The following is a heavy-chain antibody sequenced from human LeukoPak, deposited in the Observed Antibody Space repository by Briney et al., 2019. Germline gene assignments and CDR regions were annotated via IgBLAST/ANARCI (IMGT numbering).Heavy chain of an antibody. J-gene: IGHJ6*03. CDR1: GYTFTSYA. V-gene: IGHV7-4-1*02. Sequence: ASVKVSCKASGYTFTSYAMNWVRQAPGQGLEWMGWINTNTGNPTYAQGFTGRFVFSLDTSVSTAYLQISSLKAEDTAVYYCARVPFRGYSGYDYYYYYMDVWGKGTTVTVSS. CDR2: INTNTGNP. D-gene: IGHD5-12*01. CDR3: ARVPFRGYSGYDYYYYYMDV.